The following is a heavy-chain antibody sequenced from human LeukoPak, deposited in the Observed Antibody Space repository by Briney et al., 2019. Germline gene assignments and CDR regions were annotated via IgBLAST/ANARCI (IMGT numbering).Heavy chain of an antibody. CDR1: GFTFNNYA. CDR2: ISGSGGST. D-gene: IGHD3-22*01. J-gene: IGHJ4*02. Sequence: GGSLRLSCAASGFTFNNYAMSWVRQAPGKGLEWVSAISGSGGSTYYADPLKGRFTISRDNSKNTLYLQMNSLRAEDTALYYCAKDGIGGIYYDSSGYFDNWGQGALVTVSS. V-gene: IGHV3-23*01. CDR3: AKDGIGGIYYDSSGYFDN.